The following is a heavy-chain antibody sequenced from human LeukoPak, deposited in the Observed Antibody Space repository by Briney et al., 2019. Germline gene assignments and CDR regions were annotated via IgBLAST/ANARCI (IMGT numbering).Heavy chain of an antibody. J-gene: IGHJ5*02. CDR1: GFTVSSDY. CDR3: ARNWFDP. V-gene: IGHV3-53*05. Sequence: GGSLRLSCAASGFTVSSDYMSWVRQAPGKGLEWVSVIYSGGSTYYADSVKGRFTISRDKSKNTVYLQMNSLRFEATAMYYCARNWFDPWGQGTLVTVSS. CDR2: IYSGGST.